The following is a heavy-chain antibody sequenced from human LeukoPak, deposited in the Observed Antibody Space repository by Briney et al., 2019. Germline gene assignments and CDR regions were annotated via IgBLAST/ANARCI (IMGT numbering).Heavy chain of an antibody. Sequence: GGSLRLSCAAFGFTFSSYSMNWVRQAPGKGLEWVSYISSSSSTIYYADSVKGRFTISRDDAKNSLYLQVNSLRAEDTAVYFCAKDVPAAYFDYWGQGTLVTVSS. J-gene: IGHJ4*02. CDR2: ISSSSSTI. CDR3: AKDVPAAYFDY. D-gene: IGHD2-2*01. V-gene: IGHV3-48*04. CDR1: GFTFSSYS.